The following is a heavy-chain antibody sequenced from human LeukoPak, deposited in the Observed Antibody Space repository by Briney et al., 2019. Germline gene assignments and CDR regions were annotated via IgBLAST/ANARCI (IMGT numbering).Heavy chain of an antibody. Sequence: GGSLRLSCTASGFTVSSNYMSWVRQAPGKGLEWVSAISGSGGSTYYADSVKGRFTISRDNAKNSLYLQMNSLRAEDTAVYYCARHLTRRWPYDYWGQGTLVTVSS. V-gene: IGHV3-23*01. CDR3: ARHLTRRWPYDY. CDR1: GFTVSSNY. J-gene: IGHJ4*02. D-gene: IGHD5-24*01. CDR2: ISGSGGST.